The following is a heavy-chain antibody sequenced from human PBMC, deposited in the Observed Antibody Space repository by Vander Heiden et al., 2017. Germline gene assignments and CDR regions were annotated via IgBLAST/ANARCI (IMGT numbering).Heavy chain of an antibody. CDR3: AKTRRPQGYYFDY. Sequence: EVQLLESGGGLVQPGGSLRLSCAASGFTFSSYAMSWVRQAPGKGLEWVSAISGSGGSTYYADAVKGRFTISRDNSKNTMYLQMKRMRAEDTAVYYFAKTRRPQGYYFDYWGQGTMVTVYS. CDR1: GFTFSSYA. CDR2: ISGSGGST. V-gene: IGHV3-23*01. J-gene: IGHJ4*02.